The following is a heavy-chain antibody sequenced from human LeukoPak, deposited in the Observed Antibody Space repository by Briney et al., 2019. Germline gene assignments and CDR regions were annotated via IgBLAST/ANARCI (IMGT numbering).Heavy chain of an antibody. CDR2: IYPGDSDT. D-gene: IGHD1-7*01. V-gene: IGHV5-51*01. CDR3: ARRGYNWNYGASGFWFDP. J-gene: IGHJ5*02. CDR1: GYSFTSYW. Sequence: GESLKISCKGSGYSFTSYWIGWVRQMSGKGLELMGIIYPGDSDTRYSPSFQGQVTISADKSISTAYLQWSSLKASDTAMYYCARRGYNWNYGASGFWFDPWGQGTLVTVSS.